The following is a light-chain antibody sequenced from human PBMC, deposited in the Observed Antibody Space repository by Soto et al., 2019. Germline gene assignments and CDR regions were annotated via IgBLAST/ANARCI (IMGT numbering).Light chain of an antibody. V-gene: IGKV1-5*03. J-gene: IGKJ1*01. CDR3: QHYKDYSWT. CDR2: KTS. CDR1: QSISSW. Sequence: DIHMTQSPSTLSASVGDRVTITCRASQSISSWLVWYQQKPGKAPKLLIYKTSSLETGGTSRFSGSGSGTEFTLTISSLQPDDFATYYCQHYKDYSWTFGQGTKVEVK.